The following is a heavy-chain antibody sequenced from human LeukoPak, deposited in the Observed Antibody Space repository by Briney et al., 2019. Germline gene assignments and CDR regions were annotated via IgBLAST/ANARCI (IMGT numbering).Heavy chain of an antibody. CDR2: ISSSHSTV. J-gene: IGHJ6*04. CDR1: GFTFSSYT. Sequence: PGGSLRLSCAASGFTFSSYTMNWVRQAPGKGLEWISYISSSHSTVYYADSVKGRFTFSRDNAKNSLYLQMNSLRAEDTAVYYCTIPYYYDSRNVWGKGTTVTVSS. V-gene: IGHV3-48*01. CDR3: TIPYYYDSRNV. D-gene: IGHD3-22*01.